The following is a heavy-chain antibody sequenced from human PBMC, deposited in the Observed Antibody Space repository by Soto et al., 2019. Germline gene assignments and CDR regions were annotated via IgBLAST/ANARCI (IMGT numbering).Heavy chain of an antibody. CDR3: AKEEYCSSASCPNGY. D-gene: IGHD2-2*01. CDR1: GFTFSSYS. CDR2: ISSGGSYI. V-gene: IGHV3-21*01. Sequence: GGSLRLSCAASGFTFSSYSMNWVRQAPGKGLEWVSFISSGGSYIYYADSLKGRFAISRDNAKNSLYLQMNNLRAEDTAVYYCAKEEYCSSASCPNGYWGQGTLVTVSS. J-gene: IGHJ4*02.